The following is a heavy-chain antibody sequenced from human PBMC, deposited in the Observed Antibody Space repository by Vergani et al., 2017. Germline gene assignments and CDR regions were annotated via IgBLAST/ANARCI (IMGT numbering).Heavy chain of an antibody. Sequence: QVQLVQSGAEVKKPGASVKVSCKASGYTFTGYYMHWVRQAPGQGLEWMGWINPNSGGTNYAQKFQGRVTITADESTSTAYMELSSLRSEDTAVYYCASNIAARPLGYFDYWGQGTLVTVSS. J-gene: IGHJ4*02. CDR2: INPNSGGT. V-gene: IGHV1-2*02. CDR3: ASNIAARPLGYFDY. D-gene: IGHD6-6*01. CDR1: GYTFTGYY.